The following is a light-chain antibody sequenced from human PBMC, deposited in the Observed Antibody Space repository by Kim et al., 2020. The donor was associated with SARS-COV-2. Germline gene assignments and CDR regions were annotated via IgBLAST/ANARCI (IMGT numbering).Light chain of an antibody. J-gene: IGLJ2*01. CDR2: YDT. CDR1: NIGSKS. Sequence: SYELTQPPSVSVAPGKTARITCGGNNIGSKSVHWYQQKPGQAPVLVIYYDTDRPSGIPERFSGSNSGNTATLTISRVEAGDEADYYWQVWDSRSDHVVFG. CDR3: QVWDSRSDHVV. V-gene: IGLV3-21*04.